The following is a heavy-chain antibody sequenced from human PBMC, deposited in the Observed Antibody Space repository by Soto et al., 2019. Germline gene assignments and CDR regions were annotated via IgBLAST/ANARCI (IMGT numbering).Heavy chain of an antibody. D-gene: IGHD3-16*01. CDR2: IIPIFGTA. CDR1: GGTFSSYA. CDR3: PRTPAFCGVVPHFGS. V-gene: IGHV1-69*13. Sequence: SVKVSCKASGGTFSSYAISCVRQAPGQGLEWMGGIIPIFGTANYAQKFQGRVTITADESTSTAYMELSSTRAADTAVYYCPRTPAFCGVVPHFGSWGQGNLVTVSS. J-gene: IGHJ4*02.